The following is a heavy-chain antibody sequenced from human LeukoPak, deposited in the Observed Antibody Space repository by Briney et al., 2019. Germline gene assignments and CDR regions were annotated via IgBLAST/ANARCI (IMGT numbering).Heavy chain of an antibody. Sequence: ASVKVSCKASGGTFSSYEISWVRQAPGQGLEWMGIINPSGGSTSYAQKFQGRVTMTRDMSTSTVYMELSSLRSEDTAVYYCARSRPGLRYFDWIRKHTGAFDIWGQGTMVTVSS. CDR1: GGTFSSYE. CDR3: ARSRPGLRYFDWIRKHTGAFDI. D-gene: IGHD3-9*01. V-gene: IGHV1-46*01. J-gene: IGHJ3*02. CDR2: INPSGGST.